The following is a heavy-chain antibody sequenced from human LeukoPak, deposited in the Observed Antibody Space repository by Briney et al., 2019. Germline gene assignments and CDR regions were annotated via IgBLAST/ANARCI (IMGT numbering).Heavy chain of an antibody. CDR1: GGSISSYY. V-gene: IGHV4-59*08. CDR2: IYYSAKT. J-gene: IGHJ4*02. Sequence: SETLSLTCTVSGGSISSYYWSWIRQPPGKGLEWIGYIYYSAKTNYNPSLKSRVSISVDTTRDQFSLKLSSVSAADTAIYYCARGRRYPLDYFFDYWGQGTLVTVSS. CDR3: ARGRRYPLDYFFDY. D-gene: IGHD1-14*01.